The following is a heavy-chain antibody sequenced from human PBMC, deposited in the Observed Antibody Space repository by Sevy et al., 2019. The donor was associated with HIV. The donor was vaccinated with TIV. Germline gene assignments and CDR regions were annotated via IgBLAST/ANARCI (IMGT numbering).Heavy chain of an antibody. J-gene: IGHJ4*02. CDR1: GFIFSRYE. CDR2: ISHSGGAR. V-gene: IGHV3-48*03. Sequence: GGSLRLSCAASGFIFSRYEMNWVRQAPGKGLEWVSYISHSGGARNYEDSVKGRFTVSRDNAKNSLNLQMDSLRAEDTAVYYCARDLPPSATTVAHFDYWGQGTLVTVSS. D-gene: IGHD4-17*01. CDR3: ARDLPPSATTVAHFDY.